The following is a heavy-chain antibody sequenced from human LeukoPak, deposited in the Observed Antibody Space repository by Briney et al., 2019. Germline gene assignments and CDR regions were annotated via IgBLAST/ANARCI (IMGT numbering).Heavy chain of an antibody. Sequence: RASVKVSCKFSVYTLTELSMHWVRQAPGKGLEWMGGFDPEDGETIYAQKFQGRVTMTEDTSTDTAYMELSSLRSEDTAVYYCATGYMAFAPYYFDYWGQGTLVTVSS. CDR2: FDPEDGET. CDR1: VYTLTELS. V-gene: IGHV1-24*01. D-gene: IGHD1-14*01. CDR3: ATGYMAFAPYYFDY. J-gene: IGHJ4*02.